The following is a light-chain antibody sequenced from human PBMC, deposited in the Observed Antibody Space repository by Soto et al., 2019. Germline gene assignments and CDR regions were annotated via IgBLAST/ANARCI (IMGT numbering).Light chain of an antibody. CDR3: KQRSNWPLT. Sequence: EIVLTQSPATLSLSPGERATLSCRASQSVSSYLAWYQQKPGQAPRLLIYDASNRATGIPARFSGSGSGTDFTLTISNLEPEDFAVYYCKQRSNWPLTFGGGTKVEIK. CDR2: DAS. V-gene: IGKV3-11*01. J-gene: IGKJ4*01. CDR1: QSVSSY.